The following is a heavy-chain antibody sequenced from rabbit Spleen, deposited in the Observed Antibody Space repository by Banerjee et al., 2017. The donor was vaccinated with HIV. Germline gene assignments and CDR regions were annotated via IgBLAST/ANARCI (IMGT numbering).Heavy chain of an antibody. J-gene: IGHJ4*01. CDR1: GFDFSSYG. V-gene: IGHV1S47*01. CDR2: IDPVFGST. CDR3: VREVAGKFYL. D-gene: IGHD4-1*01. Sequence: QEQLVESGGGLVQPGGSLKVSCKASGFDFSSYGVSWVRQAPGKGLEWIGYIDPVFGSTNYANSVKCRFTISRDNAQNSVFLQMSSLTASDTATYFCVREVAGKFYLCGPGTLVTVS.